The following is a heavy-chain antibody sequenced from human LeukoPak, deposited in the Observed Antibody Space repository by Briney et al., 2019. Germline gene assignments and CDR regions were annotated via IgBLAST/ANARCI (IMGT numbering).Heavy chain of an antibody. CDR3: AREVALNVPFDY. V-gene: IGHV1-46*01. CDR2: INPSGGST. D-gene: IGHD2-15*01. CDR1: GYTFTGYY. J-gene: IGHJ4*02. Sequence: ASVKVSCKASGYTFTGYYMHWVRQAPGQGLEWMGIINPSGGSTSYAQKFQGRVTMTTDTSTSTAYMELRSLRSDDTAVYYCAREVALNVPFDYWGQGTLVTVSS.